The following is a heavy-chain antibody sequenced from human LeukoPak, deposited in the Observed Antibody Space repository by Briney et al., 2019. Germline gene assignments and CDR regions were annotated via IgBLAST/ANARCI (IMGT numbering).Heavy chain of an antibody. D-gene: IGHD5-18*01. CDR2: ISWNSGRI. V-gene: IGHV3-9*01. CDR1: GFTFSSYA. Sequence: HPGGSLRLSCAASGFTFSSYAMHWVRQAPGKGLEWVSGISWNSGRIGYADSVKGRFTISRDSAKNSLYLQMNSLRAEDTALYYCAKGDGDTTMATSFFDSWGQGTLVTVSS. CDR3: AKGDGDTTMATSFFDS. J-gene: IGHJ4*02.